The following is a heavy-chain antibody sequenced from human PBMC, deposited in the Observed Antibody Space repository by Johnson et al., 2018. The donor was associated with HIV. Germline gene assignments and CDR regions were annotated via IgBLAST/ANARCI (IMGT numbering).Heavy chain of an antibody. Sequence: QVHLVESGGGVVQPGRSLRLSCAASGFTFSSYAMHWVRQAPGKGLEWVALISYDGTNKNYADSVKGRFTISRDNAKNSLYLHMNSLRAEDTAVYYCARVLGGGITGTTGDAFDIWGQGTMVTVSS. CDR3: ARVLGGGITGTTGDAFDI. D-gene: IGHD1-7*01. V-gene: IGHV3-30-3*01. J-gene: IGHJ3*02. CDR2: ISYDGTNK. CDR1: GFTFSSYA.